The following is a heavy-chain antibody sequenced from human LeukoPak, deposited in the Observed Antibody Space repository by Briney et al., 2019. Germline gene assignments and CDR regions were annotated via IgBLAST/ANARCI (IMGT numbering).Heavy chain of an antibody. D-gene: IGHD6-19*01. Sequence: GGSLRLSCAASGFTFSSYSMNWVRQAPGKGLEWVSSISSSSSYIYYPDSVKGRFTISRDNAENSLYLQMNSLRAEDTAVYYCARDSSSGWYKGDYWGQGTLVTVSS. V-gene: IGHV3-21*01. CDR3: ARDSSSGWYKGDY. CDR1: GFTFSSYS. CDR2: ISSSSSYI. J-gene: IGHJ4*02.